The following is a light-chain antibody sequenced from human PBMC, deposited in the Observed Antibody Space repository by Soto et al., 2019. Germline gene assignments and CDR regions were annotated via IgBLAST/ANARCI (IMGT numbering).Light chain of an antibody. J-gene: IGLJ2*01. CDR1: SSDVGAYNY. Sequence: QSVLTQPASVSGSPGQSITISCTGTSSDVGAYNYVSWYQQHPGKAPKLMLYEVNSRPSGVSSRFSGSKSGNTASLTISGLQGEDEADYYCTSFTGSSTPVLFGGGTKLTVL. CDR2: EVN. CDR3: TSFTGSSTPVL. V-gene: IGLV2-14*01.